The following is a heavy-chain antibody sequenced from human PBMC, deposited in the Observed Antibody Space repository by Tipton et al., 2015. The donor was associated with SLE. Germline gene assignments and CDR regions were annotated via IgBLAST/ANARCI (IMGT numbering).Heavy chain of an antibody. CDR2: IRYDGSNK. D-gene: IGHD6-19*01. CDR1: GFTFSSYG. J-gene: IGHJ4*02. CDR3: AKDLSSGPPGYFDY. Sequence: SLRLSCAASGFTFSSYGMHWVRQAPGKGLEWVAFIRYDGSNKYYADSVKGRFTISRDNSKNTLYLQMNSLRAEDTAVYYCAKDLSSGPPGYFDYWGQGTLVTVSS. V-gene: IGHV3-30*02.